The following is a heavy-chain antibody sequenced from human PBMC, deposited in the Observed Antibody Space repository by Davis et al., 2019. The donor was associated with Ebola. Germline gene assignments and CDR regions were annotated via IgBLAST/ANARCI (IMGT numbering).Heavy chain of an antibody. D-gene: IGHD5-18*01. CDR2: IYSGGST. V-gene: IGHV3-53*01. J-gene: IGHJ6*02. CDR3: ATGGTAMVRFYYYYGMDV. Sequence: GESLKIYCAAPGFNVSSNYMSWVRQAPGKGLGWVSVIYSGGSTYYADSVKGRFTISRDNSKNTLYLQMNSLRAEDTAVYYCATGGTAMVRFYYYYGMDVWGQGTTVTVSS. CDR1: GFNVSSNY.